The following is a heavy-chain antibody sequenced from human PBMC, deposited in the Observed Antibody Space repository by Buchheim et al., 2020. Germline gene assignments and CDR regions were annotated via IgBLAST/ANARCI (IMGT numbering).Heavy chain of an antibody. CDR3: ARLYYDFWSGYYTARFDY. J-gene: IGHJ4*02. V-gene: IGHV4-39*01. CDR1: GGSISSSSYY. CDR2: IYYSGST. Sequence: QLQLQESGPGLVKPSETLSLTCTVSGGSISSSSYYWGWIRQPPGKGLEWIGSIYYSGSTYYNPSLKSRVTISVATSKNQFSLKLSSVTAADTAVYYCARLYYDFWSGYYTARFDYWGQGTL. D-gene: IGHD3-3*01.